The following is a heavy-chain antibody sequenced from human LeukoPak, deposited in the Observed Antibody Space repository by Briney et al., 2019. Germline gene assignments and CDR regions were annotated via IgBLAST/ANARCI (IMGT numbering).Heavy chain of an antibody. Sequence: GGSLRLSCAASGFTFSSYAMSWVRQAPGKGLEWVSAISGSGGSTYYADSVKGRFTISRDNSKNTLYLQMNSLRAEDTAVYYCARGPRSGXLPYYYYYMDVWGKGTTVTVSS. J-gene: IGHJ6*03. D-gene: IGHD3-22*01. CDR1: GFTFSSYA. CDR3: ARGPRSGXLPYYYYYMDV. CDR2: ISGSGGST. V-gene: IGHV3-23*01.